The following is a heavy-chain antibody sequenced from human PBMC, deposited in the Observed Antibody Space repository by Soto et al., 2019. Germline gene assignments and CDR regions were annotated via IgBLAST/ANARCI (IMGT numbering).Heavy chain of an antibody. D-gene: IGHD2-15*01. V-gene: IGHV1-69*01. CDR3: AWQSRDTPMVPFSH. Sequence: QVHLEQSGADVRKPGSSVRVSCKASGGTADRFAISWVRQAPGEGLEWMGGITPLFRTPHYAQKFQGRLNITADGSSNATYMDLGSLTFDDTAVYYCAWQSRDTPMVPFSHWGQGTLVTVSS. J-gene: IGHJ4*02. CDR2: ITPLFRTP. CDR1: GGTADRFA.